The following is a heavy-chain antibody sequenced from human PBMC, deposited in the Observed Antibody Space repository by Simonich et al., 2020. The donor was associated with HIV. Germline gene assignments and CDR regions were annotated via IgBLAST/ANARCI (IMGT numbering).Heavy chain of an antibody. CDR3: ARGTVTGEDARFDY. D-gene: IGHD4-17*01. J-gene: IGHJ4*02. V-gene: IGHV4-34*01. CDR1: GGSFSGYY. Sequence: QVQLHQWGAGLLKPSETLSLTCAVYGGSFSGYYWHWIRQSPGKGLERIGEINHSGITNYNPPLKGRVTITLDTSKNQFSLKLNSVTAADTAVYYCARGTVTGEDARFDYWGQGTLVTVSS. CDR2: INHSGIT.